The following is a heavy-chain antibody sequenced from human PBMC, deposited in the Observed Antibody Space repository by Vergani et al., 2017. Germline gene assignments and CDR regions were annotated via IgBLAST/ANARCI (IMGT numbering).Heavy chain of an antibody. J-gene: IGHJ6*02. CDR1: GGSISSGGYY. Sequence: QVQLQESGPGLVKPSQTLSLTCTVSGGSISSGGYYWSWIRQHPGKGLEWIGYIYYSGSTYYNPSLKSRVTISVDTSKNQFSLKLFSVTAADTAVYYCAGGDYYDRSGYSYYYYYYGMDVWGQGTTVTVSS. CDR3: AGGDYYDRSGYSYYYYYYGMDV. V-gene: IGHV4-31*03. D-gene: IGHD3-22*01. CDR2: IYYSGST.